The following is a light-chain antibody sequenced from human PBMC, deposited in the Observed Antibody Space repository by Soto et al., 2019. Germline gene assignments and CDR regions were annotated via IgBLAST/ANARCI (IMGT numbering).Light chain of an antibody. V-gene: IGLV2-11*01. Sequence: QSALTQPRSVSGSPGQSVTISCTGSSSDVGGYNHVSWYQQHPGKAPKVIIYDVSQWPSGVPDRFSGSKSGNTASLTISGLQAEDEADYHCCSYSESSYVFGSGTKVTVL. CDR1: SSDVGGYNH. J-gene: IGLJ1*01. CDR2: DVS. CDR3: CSYSESSYV.